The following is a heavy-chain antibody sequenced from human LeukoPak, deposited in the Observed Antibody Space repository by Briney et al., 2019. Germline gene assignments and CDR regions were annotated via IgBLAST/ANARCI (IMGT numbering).Heavy chain of an antibody. Sequence: GGSLRLSCAVSGFTFSGHWMFWVRQAPGKGLEWVSSTNSDGSITGYTDSVKGRFTVSRDNAKNTLYLQMNSLRAEDTAVYYCAAMTSVTTGDYWGQGTLVTVSS. CDR2: TNSDGSIT. CDR1: GFTFSGHW. D-gene: IGHD4-11*01. J-gene: IGHJ4*02. CDR3: AAMTSVTTGDY. V-gene: IGHV3-74*01.